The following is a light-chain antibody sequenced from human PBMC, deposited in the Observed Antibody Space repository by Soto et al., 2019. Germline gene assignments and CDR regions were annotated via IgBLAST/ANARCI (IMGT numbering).Light chain of an antibody. J-gene: IGLJ1*01. CDR3: TSYTSSITYV. Sequence: QSALTQPASVSGSPGQSITISCTGTSSDVGGYNYVSLYQQHPGKAPKLMIYEVNNRPSGVSNRFSGSKSGNTASLTISGLQAEDKADYYCTSYTSSITYVFGTGTKLTVL. V-gene: IGLV2-14*01. CDR1: SSDVGGYNY. CDR2: EVN.